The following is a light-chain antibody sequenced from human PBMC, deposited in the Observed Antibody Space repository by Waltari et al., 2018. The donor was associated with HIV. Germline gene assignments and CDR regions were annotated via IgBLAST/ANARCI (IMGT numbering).Light chain of an antibody. CDR3: SSCAGSGVV. J-gene: IGLJ2*01. Sequence: QSALTQPPSASGSPGQSVTISCTGTSRDVGGYNYVSWYQHHPGKAPKLMIYEVSRRPSGGPDRFSGSKAGSTASLTVAGLQAEDEADYDCSSCAGSGVVIGGGTKLTVL. V-gene: IGLV2-8*01. CDR2: EVS. CDR1: SRDVGGYNY.